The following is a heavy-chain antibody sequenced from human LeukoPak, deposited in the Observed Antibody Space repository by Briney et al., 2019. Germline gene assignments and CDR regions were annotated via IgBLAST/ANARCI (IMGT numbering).Heavy chain of an antibody. Sequence: GGSLRLSCSASGFTFSSYAMHWVRQAPGKGLEYVSAISSNGGSTYYADSAKGRFTISRDNSKNTLYLQMSSLRAEDTAVYYCVKDWAHYGEAWVFDYWGQGTLVTVSS. CDR3: VKDWAHYGEAWVFDY. V-gene: IGHV3-64D*06. CDR1: GFTFSSYA. D-gene: IGHD4-17*01. J-gene: IGHJ4*02. CDR2: ISSNGGST.